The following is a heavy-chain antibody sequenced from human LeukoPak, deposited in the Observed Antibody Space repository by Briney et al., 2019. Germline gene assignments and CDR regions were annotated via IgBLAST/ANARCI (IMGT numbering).Heavy chain of an antibody. D-gene: IGHD6-13*01. Sequence: PGGSLRLSCAASGFTFSSYAMSWVRQAPGKGLEWVSAISGSGGSTYYADSVKGRFTISRDNSKNTLYLQMNSLRAEDTAVYYCAEDRNRGDIAAAGSEYFQHWGQGTLVTVSS. V-gene: IGHV3-23*01. J-gene: IGHJ1*01. CDR3: AEDRNRGDIAAAGSEYFQH. CDR2: ISGSGGST. CDR1: GFTFSSYA.